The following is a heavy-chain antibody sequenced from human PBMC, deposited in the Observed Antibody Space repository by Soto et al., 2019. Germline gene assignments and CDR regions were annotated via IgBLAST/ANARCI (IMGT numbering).Heavy chain of an antibody. Sequence: AGPTLVNPTQTLTLTCTFSGFSLSTSGVGVGWIRQPPGKALEWLALIYWNDDKRYSPSLKSRLTITKNTSKNQVVLTMTNMDPVDTATYYCARLATEYYDFWSGYRTDHYGMDVWGQGT. CDR3: ARLATEYYDFWSGYRTDHYGMDV. CDR2: IYWNDDK. J-gene: IGHJ6*02. V-gene: IGHV2-5*01. CDR1: GFSLSTSGVG. D-gene: IGHD3-3*01.